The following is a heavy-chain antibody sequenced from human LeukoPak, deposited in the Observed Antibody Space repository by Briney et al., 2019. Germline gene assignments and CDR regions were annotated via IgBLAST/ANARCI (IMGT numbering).Heavy chain of an antibody. J-gene: IGHJ6*03. D-gene: IGHD6-6*01. Sequence: GASVKVSCKASGGTFSSYAISWVRQAPGQGLEWMGGIIPIFGTANYAQKFQGRVTITTDESTSTAYMELSSLRSEDTAVYYCARDLGGEAARSVYYYYVDVWGKGTTVTVSS. CDR3: ARDLGGEAARSVYYYYVDV. CDR2: IIPIFGTA. V-gene: IGHV1-69*05. CDR1: GGTFSSYA.